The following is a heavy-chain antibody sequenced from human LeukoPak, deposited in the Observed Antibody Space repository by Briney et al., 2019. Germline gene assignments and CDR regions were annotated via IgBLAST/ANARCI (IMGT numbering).Heavy chain of an antibody. V-gene: IGHV3-48*03. CDR1: GFTFSSYE. CDR3: ASEKLTAADYMDV. Sequence: GGSLRLSCAASGFTFSSYEMNWVRQAPGKGLEWVSYISSSGSTIYYADSVKGRFTISRDSAKNSLYLQMNSLRFEDTAVYYCASEKLTAADYMDVWGKGTTVTISS. J-gene: IGHJ6*03. CDR2: ISSSGSTI. D-gene: IGHD6-13*01.